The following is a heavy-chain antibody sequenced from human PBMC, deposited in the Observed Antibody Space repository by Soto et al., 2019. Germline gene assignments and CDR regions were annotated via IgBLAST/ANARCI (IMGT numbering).Heavy chain of an antibody. J-gene: IGHJ3*02. CDR1: GGSISSGGYY. Sequence: SETLSLTCTVSGGSISSGGYYWSWIRQHPGKGLEWIGYIYYSGSTYYNPSLKSRVTISVDTSKNQFSLKLSSVTAADTAVYYCARDNPYCSGGSCYSGAFDTWGQGTMVTVSS. D-gene: IGHD2-15*01. CDR3: ARDNPYCSGGSCYSGAFDT. V-gene: IGHV4-31*03. CDR2: IYYSGST.